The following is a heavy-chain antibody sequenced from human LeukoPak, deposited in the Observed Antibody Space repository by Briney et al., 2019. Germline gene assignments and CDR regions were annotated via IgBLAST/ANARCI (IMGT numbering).Heavy chain of an antibody. V-gene: IGHV1-2*02. J-gene: IGHJ6*03. CDR1: GYTFTGYY. CDR2: INPNSGGT. CDR3: ARVIRNSNYVYYYYYMDV. Sequence: ASVKVSCKASGYTFTGYYMHWVRQAPGQGLEWMGWINPNSGGTNYAQKFQGRVTMTRDTSTSTAYMELRSLRSDDTAVYYCARVIRNSNYVYYYYYMDVWGKGTTVTVSS. D-gene: IGHD4-11*01.